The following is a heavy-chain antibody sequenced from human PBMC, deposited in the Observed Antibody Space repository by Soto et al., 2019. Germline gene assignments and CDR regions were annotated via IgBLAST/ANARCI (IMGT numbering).Heavy chain of an antibody. CDR1: GGSFSGYY. Sequence: SETLSLTCAVYGGSFSGYYWSWIRQPPGKGLEWIGEINHSGSTNYNPSLKSRVTISVDTSKNQFSLKLSSVTAADTAVYYCARGGRHYYGSGSRLYYFDYWGQGTLVTVSS. D-gene: IGHD3-10*01. V-gene: IGHV4-34*01. J-gene: IGHJ4*02. CDR3: ARGGRHYYGSGSRLYYFDY. CDR2: INHSGST.